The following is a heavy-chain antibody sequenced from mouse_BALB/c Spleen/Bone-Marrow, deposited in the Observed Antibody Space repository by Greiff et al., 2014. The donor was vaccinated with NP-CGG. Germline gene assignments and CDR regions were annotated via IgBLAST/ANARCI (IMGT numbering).Heavy chain of an antibody. Sequence: VQLQQSGPELMKPGASVKISCKASGYSFTSYYMHWVKQSHGKSLERIGYIDPFNGGTSYNQKFKGKATLTVDKSSITAYMHLISLTSEDSAVYYCARNWDFDYWGQGTTLTVSS. CDR3: ARNWDFDY. V-gene: IGHV1S135*01. CDR2: IDPFNGGT. CDR1: GYSFTSYY. J-gene: IGHJ2*01. D-gene: IGHD4-1*01.